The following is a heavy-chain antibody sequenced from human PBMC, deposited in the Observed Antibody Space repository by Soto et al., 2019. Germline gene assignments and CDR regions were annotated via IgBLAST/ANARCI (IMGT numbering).Heavy chain of an antibody. CDR3: AKGIAVYYYYGMDV. D-gene: IGHD6-19*01. CDR1: GFTFSSYA. Sequence: GGSLRLSCAASGFTFSSYAMSWVRQAPGKGLEWVSAISGSGGSTYYADSVKGRFTISRDNSKNTLYLQMNSLRAEDTAVYYCAKGIAVYYYYGMDVWGQGTTVTVSS. V-gene: IGHV3-23*01. CDR2: ISGSGGST. J-gene: IGHJ6*01.